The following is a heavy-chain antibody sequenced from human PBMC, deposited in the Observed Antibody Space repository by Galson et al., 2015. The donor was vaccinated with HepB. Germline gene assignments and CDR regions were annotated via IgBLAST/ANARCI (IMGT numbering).Heavy chain of an antibody. D-gene: IGHD6-19*01. Sequence: SLRLSCAASGFTFSSYGMHWVRQAPGKGLEWVAVIWYDGSNKYYADSVKGRFTISRDNSKNTLYLQMNSLRAEDTAVYYCAREGGAYSSGWYWFDPWGQGTLVTVSS. CDR1: GFTFSSYG. CDR3: AREGGAYSSGWYWFDP. V-gene: IGHV3-33*01. J-gene: IGHJ5*02. CDR2: IWYDGSNK.